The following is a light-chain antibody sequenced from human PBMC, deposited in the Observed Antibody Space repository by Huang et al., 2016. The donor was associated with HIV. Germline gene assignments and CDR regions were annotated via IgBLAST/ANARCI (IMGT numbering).Light chain of an antibody. Sequence: EIVLTQSPATLFFFPGQRVSLSCRASQNINTHLAWYQQRPGQPPRLLIYDASSRVPGVAARFSGSGSGTDFTLTISSLESEDFATYYCQQRVNGLTFGGGTKV. V-gene: IGKV3-11*01. CDR2: DAS. CDR3: QQRVNGLT. CDR1: QNINTH. J-gene: IGKJ4*01.